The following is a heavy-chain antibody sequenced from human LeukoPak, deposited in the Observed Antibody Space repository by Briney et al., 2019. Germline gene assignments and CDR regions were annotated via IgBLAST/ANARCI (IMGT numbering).Heavy chain of an antibody. CDR3: ARVGDYDFWSGYYTNWFDP. CDR2: ISAYNGNT. V-gene: IGHV1-18*01. J-gene: IGHJ5*02. Sequence: ASVKVSCKASGYTFTSYGISWVRQAPGQGLEWMGWISAYNGNTNYAQKLQGRVTMTTDTSTSTAYMELSRLRSDDTAVYYCARVGDYDFWSGYYTNWFDPWGQGTLVTVSS. CDR1: GYTFTSYG. D-gene: IGHD3-3*01.